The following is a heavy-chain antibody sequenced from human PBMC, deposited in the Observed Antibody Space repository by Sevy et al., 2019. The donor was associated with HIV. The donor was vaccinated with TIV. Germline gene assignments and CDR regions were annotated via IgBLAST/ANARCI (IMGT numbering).Heavy chain of an antibody. D-gene: IGHD5-18*01. CDR2: IYSDGTT. J-gene: IGHJ4*02. CDR1: GFTVSSNY. V-gene: IGHV3-66*01. Sequence: GGSLRLSCAASGFTVSSNYMTWVRQVPGKGLEGVSVIYSDGTTYHADSVKDRCTISRDNSKNTLYLQMNSLRAEDTAVYYCARGKSGYGYALNYWGQGTLVTVSS. CDR3: ARGKSGYGYALNY.